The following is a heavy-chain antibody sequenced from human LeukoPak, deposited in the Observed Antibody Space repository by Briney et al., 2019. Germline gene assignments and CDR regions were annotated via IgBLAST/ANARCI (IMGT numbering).Heavy chain of an antibody. CDR3: TRVAAAGPLRFDY. CDR1: GFTFSGSA. V-gene: IGHV3-73*01. J-gene: IGHJ4*02. D-gene: IGHD6-13*01. Sequence: GESLKVSCAASGFTFSGSAMHWVRQASGKGLEWVGRIRSKANNYATTHAASVTGRFTISRDDSKNTAFLQMNSLKTEDTAVYYCTRVAAAGPLRFDYWGQGAPVTVPS. CDR2: IRSKANNYAT.